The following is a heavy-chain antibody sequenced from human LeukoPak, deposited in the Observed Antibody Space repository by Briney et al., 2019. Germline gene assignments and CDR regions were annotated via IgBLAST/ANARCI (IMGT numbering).Heavy chain of an antibody. V-gene: IGHV3-7*03. CDR3: ARTGDSHY. D-gene: IGHD7-27*01. CDR2: IKEDGSEK. J-gene: IGHJ4*02. Sequence: GGSLRLSCVASGFTFSRYWMNWARQAPGKGLQWVANIKEDGSEKYYVDSVKGRFTISRDNAKNSLYLHMISLRAEDTAVYYCARTGDSHYWGQGALVTVSS. CDR1: GFTFSRYW.